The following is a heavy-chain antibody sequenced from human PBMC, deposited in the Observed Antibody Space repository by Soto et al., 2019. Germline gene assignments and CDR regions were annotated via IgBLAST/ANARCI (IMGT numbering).Heavy chain of an antibody. Sequence: PSETLSLTCTVSGGSISSSSYYWGWIRQPPGKGLEWIGSIYYSGSTYYNPSLKSRVTISVDTSKNQFSLKLSSVTAADTAVYYCARDAFYSDSGAYHRIFDQWGQGALVTVSS. J-gene: IGHJ4*02. CDR2: IYYSGST. V-gene: IGHV4-39*02. CDR3: ARDAFYSDSGAYHRIFDQ. CDR1: GGSISSSSYY. D-gene: IGHD3-22*01.